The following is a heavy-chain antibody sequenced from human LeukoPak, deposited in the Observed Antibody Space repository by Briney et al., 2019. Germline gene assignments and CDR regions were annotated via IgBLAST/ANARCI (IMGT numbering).Heavy chain of an antibody. CDR1: GFTFSSYW. V-gene: IGHV3-7*01. CDR2: IKQDGSEK. Sequence: GESLRLSCAASGFTFSSYWMSWVRQAPGKGLEWVANIKQDGSEKYYVDSVKGRFTISRDNAKNSLYLQMNSLRAEDTAVYYCSRGGSGSYYYYYYGMDVWGQGTTVTVSS. D-gene: IGHD3-10*01. CDR3: SRGGSGSYYYYYYGMDV. J-gene: IGHJ6*02.